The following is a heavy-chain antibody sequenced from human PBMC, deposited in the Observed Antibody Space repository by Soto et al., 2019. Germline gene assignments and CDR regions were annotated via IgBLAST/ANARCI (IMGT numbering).Heavy chain of an antibody. CDR2: ISYDGSNK. CDR3: ARARLDTPALDY. J-gene: IGHJ4*02. V-gene: IGHV3-30-3*01. D-gene: IGHD2-2*01. CDR1: GFTLRSYA. Sequence: QVQLVESGGGVVQPGRSLRLPCAASGFTLRSYAMHWVRQAPGKGLEWVAAISYDGSNKYNADSAKGRFTISRDNSKNTLYLQMNSLRVEDTAVYYCARARLDTPALDYWGQGTLVTVSS.